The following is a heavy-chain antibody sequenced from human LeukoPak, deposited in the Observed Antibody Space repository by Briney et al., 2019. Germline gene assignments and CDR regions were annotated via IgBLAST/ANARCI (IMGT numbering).Heavy chain of an antibody. CDR1: GYSFTSYW. V-gene: IGHV5-51*01. Sequence: GESLKISCKGSGYSFTSYWIGWVRQMPGKGLEWMGIIYPGDSDTRYSPSFQGQVTISADRSISTAYLQWSSLKASDTAMYYCARLGRITMVRGALDYWGQGTLVTVSS. D-gene: IGHD3-10*01. J-gene: IGHJ4*02. CDR2: IYPGDSDT. CDR3: ARLGRITMVRGALDY.